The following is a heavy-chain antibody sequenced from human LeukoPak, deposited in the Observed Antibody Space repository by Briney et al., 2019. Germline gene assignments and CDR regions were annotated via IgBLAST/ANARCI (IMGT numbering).Heavy chain of an antibody. J-gene: IGHJ1*01. Sequence: PGGSLRLSCAASGFTFSSYAMSWVRQAPGKGLEWVSAISGSGGSTYYADSVKGRFTISRDNSKNTLYLQMNSLRAEDTAVYYCAKFFRGYQLLHRPFQHWGQGTLVTVSS. D-gene: IGHD2-2*01. CDR3: AKFFRGYQLLHRPFQH. V-gene: IGHV3-23*01. CDR1: GFTFSSYA. CDR2: ISGSGGST.